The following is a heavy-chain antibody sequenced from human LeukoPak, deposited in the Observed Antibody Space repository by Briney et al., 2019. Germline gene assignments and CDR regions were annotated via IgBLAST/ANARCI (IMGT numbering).Heavy chain of an antibody. V-gene: IGHV4-59*01. CDR1: GGSISSYY. Sequence: SETLSLTCTVPGGSISSYYWSWIRQPPGKGLEWIGYIYYSGSTNYNPSLKSRVTISVDTSKNQFSLKLSSVTAADTAVYYCARVQMVRGVVPFFDYWGQGTLVTVSS. CDR2: IYYSGST. J-gene: IGHJ4*02. D-gene: IGHD3-10*01. CDR3: ARVQMVRGVVPFFDY.